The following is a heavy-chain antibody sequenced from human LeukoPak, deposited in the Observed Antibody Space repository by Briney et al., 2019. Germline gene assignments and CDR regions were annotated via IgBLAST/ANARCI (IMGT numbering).Heavy chain of an antibody. Sequence: ASVKVSCKAFGYTLTGYYMHWVRQAPGQGLEWMGWINPNSGDTNYAQKFQGRVTMTRDTSISTAYMELSRLRSDDTAVYYCARESDQKIDYWGQGTLVTVSS. V-gene: IGHV1-2*02. J-gene: IGHJ4*02. CDR1: GYTLTGYY. CDR2: INPNSGDT. CDR3: ARESDQKIDY.